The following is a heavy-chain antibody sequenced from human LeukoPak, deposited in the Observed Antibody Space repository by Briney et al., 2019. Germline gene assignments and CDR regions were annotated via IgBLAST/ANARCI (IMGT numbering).Heavy chain of an antibody. CDR2: IYYSGST. Sequence: SETLSLTCTVSGGSISSYYWSWIRQPPGKGLEWIGYIYYSGSTNYNPSLKSRVTISVDTSKNQFSLKLSSVTAADTAVYYCARDGDVVPALYGMDVWGQGTTVTVSS. CDR1: GGSISSYY. CDR3: ARDGDVVPALYGMDV. J-gene: IGHJ6*02. D-gene: IGHD2-2*01. V-gene: IGHV4-59*01.